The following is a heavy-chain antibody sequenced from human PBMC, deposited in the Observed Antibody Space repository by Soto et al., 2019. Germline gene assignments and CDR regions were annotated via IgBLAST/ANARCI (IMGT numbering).Heavy chain of an antibody. CDR1: GFTFSSYG. Sequence: EVQLVESGGGLVQPGGSVRLSCAASGFTFSSYGMHWVRQAPGKGLEYVSAITGNGGSTYYANSVKGRFTISRDNSKNTLYLQMGSLRADDMAVYYCARGRKDDYGDPGDFDYWGQGTLVTVPS. V-gene: IGHV3-64*01. D-gene: IGHD4-17*01. CDR2: ITGNGGST. CDR3: ARGRKDDYGDPGDFDY. J-gene: IGHJ4*02.